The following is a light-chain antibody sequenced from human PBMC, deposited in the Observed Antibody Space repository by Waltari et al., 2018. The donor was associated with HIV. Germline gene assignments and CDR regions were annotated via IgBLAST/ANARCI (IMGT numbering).Light chain of an antibody. J-gene: IGLJ2*01. Sequence: YELTQPPSVAVSPGQTASITCSANQLGDKYVSWYQQKPGQSPVLVIYPDNKRPSGIPERYSASRSWNTATLTSSGTLPMDEADYYCQTWDRPTVIFGGGTKLTV. V-gene: IGLV3-1*01. CDR2: PDN. CDR3: QTWDRPTVI. CDR1: QLGDKY.